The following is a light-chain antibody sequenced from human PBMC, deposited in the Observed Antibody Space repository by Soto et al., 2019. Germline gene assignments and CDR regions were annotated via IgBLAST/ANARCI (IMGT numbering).Light chain of an antibody. J-gene: IGLJ1*01. CDR1: SSDVGGYNY. V-gene: IGLV2-14*03. Sequence: QSALTQPASVSGSPGQSITISCTGTSSDVGGYNYVSWYQQHPAKAPKVMIYDVSNRPSGVSNRFSGSKSGNTASLTISGLQAEDEADYYFYSYTSSSTYVFGTGTKVTVL. CDR2: DVS. CDR3: YSYTSSSTYV.